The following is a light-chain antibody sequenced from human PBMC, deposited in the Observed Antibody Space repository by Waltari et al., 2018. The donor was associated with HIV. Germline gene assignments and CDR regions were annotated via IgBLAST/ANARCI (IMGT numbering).Light chain of an antibody. Sequence: DIVMTQSPDPMTVSLGERATINCRSRQSLLDNSNNKNYLAWYQQKSGQPPKLLLYWASTRESGVPARFSGSGSGTNFTLTINSRHTEDVALYRGRQYYSSPLVTVGGGTKV. J-gene: IGKJ4*01. CDR2: WAS. CDR1: QSLLDNSNNKNY. V-gene: IGKV4-1*01. CDR3: RQYYSSPLVT.